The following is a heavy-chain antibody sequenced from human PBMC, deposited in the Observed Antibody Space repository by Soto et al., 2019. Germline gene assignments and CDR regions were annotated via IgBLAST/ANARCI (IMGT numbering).Heavy chain of an antibody. CDR2: INSDGSST. V-gene: IGHV3-74*01. Sequence: EVQLVESGGGLVQPGGSLRLSCAASGFTFSSYWMHWVRQAPGKGLVWVSRINSDGSSTSYADSVKGRFTISRDNAKNTLYLQINSLRAEDTAVYYCASDLLRYFDWSNAFDIWGQGTMVTVSS. J-gene: IGHJ3*02. D-gene: IGHD3-9*01. CDR3: ASDLLRYFDWSNAFDI. CDR1: GFTFSSYW.